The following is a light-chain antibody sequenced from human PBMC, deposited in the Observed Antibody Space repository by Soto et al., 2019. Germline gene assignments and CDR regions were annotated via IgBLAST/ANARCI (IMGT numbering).Light chain of an antibody. CDR2: DAS. CDR3: QQYNSDYT. CDR1: QNINKW. Sequence: DIQMTQSPSTLSAFVGDRVTITCRASQNINKWLAWYQQKPGKAPKLLIYDASNLESGVPSRFGGSGSGTEFTLTISSLQADDFATYYCQQYNSDYTFGQGTKLEIK. V-gene: IGKV1-5*01. J-gene: IGKJ2*01.